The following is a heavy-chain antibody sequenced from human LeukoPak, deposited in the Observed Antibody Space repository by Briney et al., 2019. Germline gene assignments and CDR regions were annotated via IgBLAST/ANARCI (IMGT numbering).Heavy chain of an antibody. J-gene: IGHJ6*02. CDR2: INPSGGST. V-gene: IGHV1-46*01. Sequence: ASVKVSCKASGYTFTGYYMHWVRQAPGQGLEWMGIINPSGGSTSYAQKFQGRVTMTRDTSTSTVYMELSSLRSEGTAVYYCATPGGAYCGGDCYSNYYYGMDVWGQGTTVTVSS. D-gene: IGHD2-21*02. CDR3: ATPGGAYCGGDCYSNYYYGMDV. CDR1: GYTFTGYY.